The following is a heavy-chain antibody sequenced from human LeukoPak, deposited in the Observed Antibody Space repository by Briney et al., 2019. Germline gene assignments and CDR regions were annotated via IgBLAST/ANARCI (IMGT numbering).Heavy chain of an antibody. V-gene: IGHV3-23*01. CDR2: LSGSGGGT. CDR3: AKGGPQLYYDSSGYYFLDY. J-gene: IGHJ4*02. D-gene: IGHD3-22*01. Sequence: GSLRLSCAASGFTFSTYAMSWVRPAPGKGLGWVSALSGSGGGTYHADSVKGRFTMSRDNSKNTLYLQMNSLRAEDTAVYYCAKGGPQLYYDSSGYYFLDYWGQGTLVTVSS. CDR1: GFTFSTYA.